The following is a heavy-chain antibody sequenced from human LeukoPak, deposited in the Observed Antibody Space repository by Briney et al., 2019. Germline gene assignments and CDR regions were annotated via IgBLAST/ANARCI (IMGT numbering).Heavy chain of an antibody. CDR1: GGSFSGYY. CDR2: INHSGST. CDR3: ARDPWVYCSSTSCSYFDY. Sequence: SETLSLTCAVYGGSFSGYYWSWIRQPPGKGLEWIGEINHSGSTNYNPSLKSRVTISVDTSKNQFSLKLSSVTAADTAVYYCARDPWVYCSSTSCSYFDYWGQGTLVTVSS. V-gene: IGHV4-34*01. D-gene: IGHD2-2*01. J-gene: IGHJ4*02.